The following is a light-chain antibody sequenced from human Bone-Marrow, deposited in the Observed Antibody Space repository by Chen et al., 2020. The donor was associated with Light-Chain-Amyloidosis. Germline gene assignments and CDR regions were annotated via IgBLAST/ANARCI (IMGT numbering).Light chain of an antibody. CDR3: NSYSNSNSPYV. CDR2: EVS. Sequence: QSALAQPASVSGSPGQSITISCTGTTGDIDGYNYVSWYQHHPGRAPKLILYEVSIRPSGVSNRFSGSKSGNTASLTISGLQADDEADYYCNSYSNSNSPYVFGTGTTVTVL. V-gene: IGLV2-14*01. J-gene: IGLJ1*01. CDR1: TGDIDGYNY.